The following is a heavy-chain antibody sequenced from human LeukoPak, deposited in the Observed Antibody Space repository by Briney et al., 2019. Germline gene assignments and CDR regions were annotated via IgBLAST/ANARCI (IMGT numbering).Heavy chain of an antibody. CDR2: LSYDGTNK. Sequence: GRSLRLYCAATGFTFSRYDMHWVRQAPGKGLEWVALLSYDGTNKYDVDSVKGRFTISRDNSKNTLYLQMNSLREEDTAVYYCARELVIEQGGFDYWGQGTLVTVSS. CDR3: ARELVIEQGGFDY. CDR1: GFTFSRYD. J-gene: IGHJ4*02. D-gene: IGHD2-21*01. V-gene: IGHV3-30*03.